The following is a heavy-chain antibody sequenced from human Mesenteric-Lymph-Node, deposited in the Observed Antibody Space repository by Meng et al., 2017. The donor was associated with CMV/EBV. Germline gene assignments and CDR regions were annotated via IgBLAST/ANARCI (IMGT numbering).Heavy chain of an antibody. Sequence: ASVKVSCKTSGYPFTTFYVHWVRQAPGQGLEWMGWINPKSGGTNYAQKFQGRVTMTRDTSISTAYMELSSLRSEDTAVYYCARGRLQQRGPYYYYGMDVWGQGTTVTVSS. CDR2: INPKSGGT. J-gene: IGHJ6*02. V-gene: IGHV1-2*02. CDR1: GYPFTTFY. CDR3: ARGRLQQRGPYYYYGMDV. D-gene: IGHD4-11*01.